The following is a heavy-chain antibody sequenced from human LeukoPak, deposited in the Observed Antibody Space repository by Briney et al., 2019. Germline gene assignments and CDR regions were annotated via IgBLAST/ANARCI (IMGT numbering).Heavy chain of an antibody. CDR3: ARVGVTTERLYFDY. CDR2: INHSGST. J-gene: IGHJ4*02. Sequence: SETLSLTCAVYGGSFSGYYWSWLRQPPGKGLEWIGEINHSGSTNYNPSLKSRVTISVDTSKNQFSLKLSSVTAADTAVYYCARVGVTTERLYFDYWGQGTLVTVSS. V-gene: IGHV4-34*01. CDR1: GGSFSGYY. D-gene: IGHD4-17*01.